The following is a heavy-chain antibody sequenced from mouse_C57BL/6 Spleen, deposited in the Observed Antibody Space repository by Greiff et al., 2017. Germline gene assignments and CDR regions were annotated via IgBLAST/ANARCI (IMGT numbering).Heavy chain of an antibody. V-gene: IGHV1-15*01. D-gene: IGHD1-1*01. Sequence: VQLQQSGAELVRPGASVTMSCKASGYTFTDYEMHWVKQTPVHGLEWVGAIDPETGGTAYNQKFNGKAILTADKSSSTAYMELRSLTSKDSAVYYYTRSPYGHFDYWGQGTTLTVSS. CDR2: IDPETGGT. CDR3: TRSPYGHFDY. CDR1: GYTFTDYE. J-gene: IGHJ2*01.